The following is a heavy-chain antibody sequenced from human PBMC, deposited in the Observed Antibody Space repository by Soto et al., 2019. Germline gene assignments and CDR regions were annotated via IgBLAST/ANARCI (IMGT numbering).Heavy chain of an antibody. J-gene: IGHJ4*02. D-gene: IGHD1-1*01. V-gene: IGHV3-33*01. CDR1: GFTFRNYG. CDR3: ARRGPNGSHFDY. Sequence: VQLVESGGGVVQPGTSVRLSCAASGFTFRNYGMHWVRQAPGKGLEWVAVIWYDGSDKYYVDSVKGRFTISRDNSKNTLYLRMNSLRAEDTAVYYCARRGPNGSHFDYWGQGTLVTVSS. CDR2: IWYDGSDK.